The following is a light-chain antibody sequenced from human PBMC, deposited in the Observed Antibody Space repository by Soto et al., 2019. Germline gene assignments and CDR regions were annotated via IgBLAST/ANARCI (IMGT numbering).Light chain of an antibody. Sequence: EIVLTQSPGTLSVSPGERATLSCRASQTVSSSFLAWYQQKPGQAPGLLIHGASTRATGIPDRFSGSGSGTDFTITISRLEPEDFAVYYCQQYGSSPMYTFGQGTKLEIK. CDR3: QQYGSSPMYT. J-gene: IGKJ2*01. CDR1: QTVSSSF. V-gene: IGKV3-20*01. CDR2: GAS.